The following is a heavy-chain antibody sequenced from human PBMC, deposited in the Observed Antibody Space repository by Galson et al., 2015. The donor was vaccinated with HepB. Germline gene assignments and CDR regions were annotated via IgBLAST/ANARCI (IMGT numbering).Heavy chain of an antibody. Sequence: SLRLSCAASGFTFSNDYKSWIRQAPGKGLEWVSYISDSGSYTNLADSVRGRFTISRDNAKKSLYLQMNSLRAEDTAVYFCARARGSGPGAHFDYWGQGTVVTVSS. CDR3: ARARGSGPGAHFDY. CDR2: ISDSGSYT. V-gene: IGHV3-11*05. J-gene: IGHJ4*02. D-gene: IGHD6-25*01. CDR1: GFTFSNDY.